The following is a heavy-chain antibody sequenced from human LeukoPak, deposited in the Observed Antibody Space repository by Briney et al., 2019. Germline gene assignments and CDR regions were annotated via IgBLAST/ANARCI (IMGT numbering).Heavy chain of an antibody. CDR3: ARSGMGFGDNWFDP. D-gene: IGHD3-10*01. CDR2: ISAYNGNT. J-gene: IGHJ5*02. V-gene: IGHV1-18*01. Sequence: ASVKVSCKASGYTFTSYGISWVRLAPGQGLEWMGWISAYNGNTNYAQKLQGRVTMTTDTSTSTAYMELRSLRSDDTAVYYCARSGMGFGDNWFDPWGQGTLVTVSS. CDR1: GYTFTSYG.